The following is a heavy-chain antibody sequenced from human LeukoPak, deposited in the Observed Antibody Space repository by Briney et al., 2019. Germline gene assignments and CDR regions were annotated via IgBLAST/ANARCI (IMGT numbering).Heavy chain of an antibody. CDR3: ARGRDDSSGYGNDY. J-gene: IGHJ4*02. Sequence: RPSETLSLTCAVYGGSFSGYYWSWIRQPPGKGLEWIGEINHSGSTNYNPSLKSRVTISVDTSKNQFSLKLSSVTAADTAVYYCARGRDDSSGYGNDYWGQGTLVTVSS. D-gene: IGHD3-22*01. V-gene: IGHV4-34*01. CDR1: GGSFSGYY. CDR2: INHSGST.